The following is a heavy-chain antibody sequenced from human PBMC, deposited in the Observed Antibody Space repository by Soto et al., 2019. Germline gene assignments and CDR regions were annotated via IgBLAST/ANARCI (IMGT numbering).Heavy chain of an antibody. V-gene: IGHV1-69*12. J-gene: IGHJ4*02. CDR2: IIPIFGTA. CDR3: ACFNSGSYSVRDY. CDR1: GGTFSSYA. Sequence: QVQLVQSGAEVNKPGSSVKVSCKASGGTFSSYAISWVRQAPGQALEWMGGIIPIFGTANYAQKLQGRVTITAAESTGTAYMELSSLRSEDTAVYYCACFNSGSYSVRDYWGQGTLVTVSS. D-gene: IGHD1-26*01.